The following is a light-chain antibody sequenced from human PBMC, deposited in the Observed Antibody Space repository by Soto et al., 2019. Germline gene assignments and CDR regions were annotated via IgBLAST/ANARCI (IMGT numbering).Light chain of an antibody. CDR3: QQYGSSVWT. CDR2: GAS. J-gene: IGKJ1*01. Sequence: EVVLTQSPATLSLSPGERATLSCRASQSVSSNYLAWYQQKPGQAPRLLIYGASSRATGSPDRFSGSGSGTDFTLTISRLEPEDFSVYYCQQYGSSVWTFGQGTKVDIK. CDR1: QSVSSNY. V-gene: IGKV3-20*01.